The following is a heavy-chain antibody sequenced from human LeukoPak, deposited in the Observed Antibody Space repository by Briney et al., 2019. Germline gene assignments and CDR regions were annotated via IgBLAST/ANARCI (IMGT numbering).Heavy chain of an antibody. CDR1: GGSISSYY. Sequence: SETLSLTCTVSGGSISSYYWSWIRQPPGKGLEWIGYIYYSGSTNYNPSLKSRVIISVDTSKNQFSLKLSSVTAADTAVYYCAGGYYYDSSGYSSAFDIWGQGTMVTVSS. D-gene: IGHD3-22*01. J-gene: IGHJ3*02. CDR2: IYYSGST. CDR3: AGGYYYDSSGYSSAFDI. V-gene: IGHV4-59*01.